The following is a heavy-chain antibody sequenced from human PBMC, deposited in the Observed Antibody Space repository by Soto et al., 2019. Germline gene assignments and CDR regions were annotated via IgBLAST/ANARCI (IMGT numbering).Heavy chain of an antibody. J-gene: IGHJ5*02. Sequence: GESLKISCTGFGYTFTTFWISWVRQMPGKGLEWMGRIDPRGSYVTYSPSFEGHVTISADKSISTAYLQWGSLKASDTAMYYCARIYCTTTTCDSWFDPWGQGTLVTVSS. CDR1: GYTFTTFW. CDR3: ARIYCTTTTCDSWFDP. CDR2: IDPRGSYV. V-gene: IGHV5-10-1*01. D-gene: IGHD2-2*01.